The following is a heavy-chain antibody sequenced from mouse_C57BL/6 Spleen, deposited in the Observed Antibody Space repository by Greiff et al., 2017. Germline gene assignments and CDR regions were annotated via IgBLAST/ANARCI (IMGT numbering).Heavy chain of an antibody. J-gene: IGHJ2*01. CDR3: ARDYYGYGEGIDY. V-gene: IGHV1-58*01. CDR1: GYTFTSYG. Sequence: EVQVVESGAELVRPGSSVKMSCKTSGYTFTSYGINWVKQRPGQGLEWIGYIYIGNGYTEYNEKFKGKATLTSDTSSSTAYMQLSSLTSEDSAIYVCARDYYGYGEGIDYWGQGTTLTVSS. CDR2: IYIGNGYT. D-gene: IGHD2-2*01.